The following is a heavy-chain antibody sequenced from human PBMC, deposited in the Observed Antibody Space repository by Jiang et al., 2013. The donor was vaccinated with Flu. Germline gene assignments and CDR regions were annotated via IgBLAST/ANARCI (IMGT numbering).Heavy chain of an antibody. V-gene: IGHV3-66*01. D-gene: IGHD5-18*01. Sequence: WVSVIHSDDSTYYADSVKGRFTISRDNSKNTLYLQMNSLRAEDTAVYYCARRYTYGSLDYWGQGTLVTVSS. CDR2: IHSDDST. CDR3: ARRYTYGSLDY. J-gene: IGHJ4*02.